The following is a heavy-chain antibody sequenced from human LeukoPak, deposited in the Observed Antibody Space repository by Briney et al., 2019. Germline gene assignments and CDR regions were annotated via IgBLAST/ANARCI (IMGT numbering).Heavy chain of an antibody. D-gene: IGHD2-2*01. CDR1: GGSFSGYY. CDR2: INHSGST. Sequence: PSETLSLICAVYGGSFSGYYWSWIRQPPGKGLEWIGEINHSGSTNYNPSLKSRVTISVDTSKNQFSLKLSSVTAADTAVYYRARGCSSTSCQTPNHYYYGMDVWGQGTTVTVSS. CDR3: ARGCSSTSCQTPNHYYYGMDV. J-gene: IGHJ6*02. V-gene: IGHV4-34*01.